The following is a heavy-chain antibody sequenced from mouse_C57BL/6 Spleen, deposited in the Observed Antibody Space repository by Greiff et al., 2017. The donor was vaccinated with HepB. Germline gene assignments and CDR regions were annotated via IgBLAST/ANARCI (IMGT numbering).Heavy chain of an antibody. D-gene: IGHD2-4*01. V-gene: IGHV1-82*01. CDR2: FYPGDGDT. J-gene: IGHJ4*01. Sequence: QVQLQQSGPELVKPGASVKISCKASGYAFSSSWMNWVKQRPGKGLGWIGRFYPGDGDTNYNGKFKGKATLTADKSSSTAYMQLSSLTSEDSAVYFCARSQTYDYDEDSSYAMDYWGQGTSVTVSS. CDR3: ARSQTYDYDEDSSYAMDY. CDR1: GYAFSSSW.